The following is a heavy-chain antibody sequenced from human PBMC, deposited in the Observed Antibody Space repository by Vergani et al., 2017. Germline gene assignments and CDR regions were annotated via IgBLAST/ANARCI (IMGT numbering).Heavy chain of an antibody. CDR1: GYTFTSYG. CDR3: ARDAGSQIRKGYSSSPVYYYYYGMDV. CDR2: ISAYNGNT. Sequence: QVQLVQSGAEVKKPGASVKVSCKASGYTFTSYGISWVRQAPGQGLEWMGWISAYNGNTNYAQKLQGRVTMTTDTSTSTAYMELRSLRSDDTAVYYCARDAGSQIRKGYSSSPVYYYYYGMDVWGQGTTVTVSS. D-gene: IGHD6-13*01. J-gene: IGHJ6*02. V-gene: IGHV1-18*01.